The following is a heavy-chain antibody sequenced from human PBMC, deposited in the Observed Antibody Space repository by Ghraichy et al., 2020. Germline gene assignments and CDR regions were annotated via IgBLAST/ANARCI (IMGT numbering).Heavy chain of an antibody. D-gene: IGHD2-2*01. V-gene: IGHV3-43*02. CDR1: GFTFDDYA. CDR3: AKDIVVLPADYYGIAV. J-gene: IGHJ2*01. Sequence: GGSLRLSCAASGFTFDDYAMHWVRQAPGKGLEWVSLITWDGATTSYADSVKGRFTISRDNNKNSLTLQMNSLRTEDTALYYCAKDIVVLPADYYGIAVWGRGTLVTVSS. CDR2: ITWDGATT.